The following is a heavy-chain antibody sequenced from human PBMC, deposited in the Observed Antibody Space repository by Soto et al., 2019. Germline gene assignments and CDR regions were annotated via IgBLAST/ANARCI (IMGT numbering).Heavy chain of an antibody. D-gene: IGHD2-2*02. CDR1: GGSFSGYY. J-gene: IGHJ6*02. CDR2: INHSGST. CDR3: ARGRSGGYCSSTSCYRPYYYGMDV. V-gene: IGHV4-34*01. Sequence: PSETLSLTCAVYGGSFSGYYWSWIRQPPGKGLEWIGEINHSGSTNYNPSLKSRVTISVDTSKNQFSLKLSSVTAADTAVYYCARGRSGGYCSSTSCYRPYYYGMDVWGQGTTVT.